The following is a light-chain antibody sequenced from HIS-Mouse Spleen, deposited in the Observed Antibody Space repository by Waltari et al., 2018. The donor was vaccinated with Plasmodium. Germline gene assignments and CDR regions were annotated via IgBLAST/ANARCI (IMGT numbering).Light chain of an antibody. CDR3: QQNYNTWT. V-gene: IGKV1-39*01. Sequence: DIQMTQSPSSLSASGGARVTITCRASQSISSYLNLYQQKPGKATKLLIYAASSLQSGVPSRFSGSGSGTDFTLTISSLQPEDFATYYCQQNYNTWTFGQGTKVEIK. CDR1: QSISSY. J-gene: IGKJ1*01. CDR2: AAS.